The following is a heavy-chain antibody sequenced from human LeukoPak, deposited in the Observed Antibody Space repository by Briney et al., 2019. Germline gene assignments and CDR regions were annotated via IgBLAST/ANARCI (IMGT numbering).Heavy chain of an antibody. V-gene: IGHV3-21*01. CDR1: GFTFSSYS. J-gene: IGHJ4*02. CDR2: ISSSSSYI. Sequence: GGSLRPSCAASGFTFSSYSMNWVRHGPGKGLEWVSSISSSSSYIYYADSVKGRFTISRDNAKNSLYLQMNSLRAEDTAVYYCARDSSLVTARPYFDYWGQGTLVTVSS. D-gene: IGHD2-21*02. CDR3: ARDSSLVTARPYFDY.